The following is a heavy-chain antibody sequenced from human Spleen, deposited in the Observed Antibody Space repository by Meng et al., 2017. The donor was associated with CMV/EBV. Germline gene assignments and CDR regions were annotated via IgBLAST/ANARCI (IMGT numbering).Heavy chain of an antibody. Sequence: ESLKISCAVYGGSFSGYYWSWIRQPPGKGLEWIGEINHSGSTNYNPSLKSRVTISVDTSKNQFSLKLSSVTAADTAVYYCARGEVVVVPAAIHWFDPWGQGTLVTVSS. CDR1: GGSFSGYY. D-gene: IGHD2-2*02. CDR2: INHSGST. CDR3: ARGEVVVVPAAIHWFDP. J-gene: IGHJ5*02. V-gene: IGHV4-34*01.